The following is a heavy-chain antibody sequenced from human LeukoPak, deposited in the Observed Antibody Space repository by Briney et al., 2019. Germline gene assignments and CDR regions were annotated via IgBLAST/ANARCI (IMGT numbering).Heavy chain of an antibody. Sequence: GGSLRLSCAASGFTFSTSWMNWVRQAPGKGLEWVSSISSSSSYIYYADSVKGRFTISRDNAKNSLYLQMNSLRAEDTAVYYCAREEMYYYDSSGYHSHWGQGTLVTVSS. D-gene: IGHD3-22*01. CDR3: AREEMYYYDSSGYHSH. CDR1: GFTFSTSW. J-gene: IGHJ4*02. CDR2: ISSSSSYI. V-gene: IGHV3-21*01.